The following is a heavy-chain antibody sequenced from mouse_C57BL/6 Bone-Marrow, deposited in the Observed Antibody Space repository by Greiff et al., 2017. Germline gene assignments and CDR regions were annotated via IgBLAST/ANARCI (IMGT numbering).Heavy chain of an antibody. D-gene: IGHD2-4*01. CDR1: GFSLTSYG. J-gene: IGHJ1*03. CDR3: ARWYDYDGDWYFDV. V-gene: IGHV2-2*01. CDR2: IWSGGST. Sequence: VKLMESGPGLVQPSQSLSITCTVSGFSLTSYGVHWVRQSPGKGLEWLGVIWSGGSTDYNAAFISRLSISKDNSKSQVFFKTNSLQADDTAIYYCARWYDYDGDWYFDVWGTGTTVTVSS.